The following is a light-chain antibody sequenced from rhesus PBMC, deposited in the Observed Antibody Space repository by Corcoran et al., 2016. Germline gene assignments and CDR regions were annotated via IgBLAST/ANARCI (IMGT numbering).Light chain of an antibody. J-gene: IGKJ2*01. Sequence: DIQMSQSPSSLSASVGDRVTITFRASQGISSYLNWYQQKPGKAPKLLIYYANSLASGVPSRFSGSGSGTELTLTISSLQPEDFATYYCQQGNSNPYSFGQGTKVEIK. CDR2: YAN. CDR1: QGISSY. V-gene: IGKV1-32*02. CDR3: QQGNSNPYS.